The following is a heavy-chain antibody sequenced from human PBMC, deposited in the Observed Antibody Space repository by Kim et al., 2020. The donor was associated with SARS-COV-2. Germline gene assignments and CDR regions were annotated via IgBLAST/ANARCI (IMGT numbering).Heavy chain of an antibody. J-gene: IGHJ5*01. D-gene: IGHD5-18*01. CDR2: IYPRDSHT. CDR1: GYSFTDYW. V-gene: IGHV5-51*01. CDR3: ATHRNLDAPMGDS. Sequence: GESLKISCKGSGYSFTDYWIGWVRQLPGKGLEWMGMIYPRDSHTRYSPSFQGHVTISSDKSITTASLQWSGLKASDTAIYYCATHRNLDAPMGDSWGQGTLVTVSS.